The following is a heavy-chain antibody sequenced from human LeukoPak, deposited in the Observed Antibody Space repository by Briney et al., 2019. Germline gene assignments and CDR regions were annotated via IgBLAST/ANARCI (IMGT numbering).Heavy chain of an antibody. V-gene: IGHV3-23*01. CDR2: ISGSGGST. D-gene: IGHD3-9*01. CDR1: GFTFSSYA. Sequence: GGSLRLSCAASGFTFSSYAMSWVRQAPGKGLEWVSGISGSGGSTYYADSVKGRFTISRDNSKNTLYLQMNSLRAEDTAVYYCAKDPYYDILTGYFYFDYWGQGTLVTVSS. J-gene: IGHJ4*02. CDR3: AKDPYYDILTGYFYFDY.